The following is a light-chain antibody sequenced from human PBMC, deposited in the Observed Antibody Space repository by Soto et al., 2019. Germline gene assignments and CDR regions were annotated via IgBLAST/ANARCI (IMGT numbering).Light chain of an antibody. J-gene: IGKJ3*01. V-gene: IGKV1-9*01. CDR3: QQLSDYPRT. Sequence: IQLTQSPSSLSASVGDTVTITCRASQDISNSLAWYQQKLGKAPKVLIYAASTLQGGVPSRFIGSGSGTDFTLTISSLQPEDFATYYCQQLSDYPRTFGPGTKVDI. CDR1: QDISNS. CDR2: AAS.